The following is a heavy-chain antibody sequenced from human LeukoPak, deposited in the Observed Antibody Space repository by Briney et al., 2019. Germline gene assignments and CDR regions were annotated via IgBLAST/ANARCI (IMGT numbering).Heavy chain of an antibody. V-gene: IGHV4-34*01. CDR1: GGSFSGYY. D-gene: IGHD1/OR15-1a*01. J-gene: IGHJ6*02. CDR3: AREGQRTRYYYYYYGMDV. CDR2: INHSGST. Sequence: PSETLSLTCAVYGGSFSGYYWSWIRQPPGKGLEWIGEINHSGSTNYNPSLKSRVTISVDTSKNQFSLKLSSVTAADTAVYYCAREGQRTRYYYYYYGMDVWGQGTTVTVSS.